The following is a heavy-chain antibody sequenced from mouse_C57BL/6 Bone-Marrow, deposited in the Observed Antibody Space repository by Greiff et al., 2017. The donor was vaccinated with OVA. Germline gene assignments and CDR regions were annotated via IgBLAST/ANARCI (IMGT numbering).Heavy chain of an antibody. CDR2: IWSGGST. CDR3: ARKNSVAWFAY. V-gene: IGHV2-2*01. CDR1: GFSLTSYG. Sequence: VQLQQSGPGLVQPSQSLSITCTVSGFSLTSYGVHWVRQSPGKGLEWLGVIWSGGSTDYNAAFISRLSISKDNSKSQVFFKMNSLQADDTAIYYCARKNSVAWFAYWGQGTLVTVSA. J-gene: IGHJ3*01.